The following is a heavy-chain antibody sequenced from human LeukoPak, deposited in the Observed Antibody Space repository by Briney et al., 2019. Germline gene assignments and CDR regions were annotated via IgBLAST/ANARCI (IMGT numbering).Heavy chain of an antibody. Sequence: GGSVRLSCAASGFTFSSYAMSWVRQAPGKGVEWVSPISGPAARTSYAPSVNPRFPISRHNAPNSLYLPMNSLRAEDTAVYYCARDRGGWDYRDYYYWGQGTLVTVSS. CDR3: ARDRGGWDYRDYYY. CDR1: GFTFSSYA. D-gene: IGHD4-17*01. V-gene: IGHV3-23*01. CDR2: ISGPAART. J-gene: IGHJ4*02.